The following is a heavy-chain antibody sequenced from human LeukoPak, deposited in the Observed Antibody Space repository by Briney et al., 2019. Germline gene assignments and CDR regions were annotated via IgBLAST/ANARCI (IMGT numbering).Heavy chain of an antibody. CDR1: GSAFSDYA. D-gene: IGHD3-10*01. CDR3: AKRGTSAAFRPLDY. V-gene: IGHV3-23*01. CDR2: ISGHGDYT. Sequence: GGSLRLSCAASGSAFSDYAMHWVRQAPGKGLEWVSGISGHGDYTYYTDSVKGRFTISRDNSKNTLCLQMNSLTAEDTAVYYCAKRGTSAAFRPLDYWGQGTLVTVSS. J-gene: IGHJ4*02.